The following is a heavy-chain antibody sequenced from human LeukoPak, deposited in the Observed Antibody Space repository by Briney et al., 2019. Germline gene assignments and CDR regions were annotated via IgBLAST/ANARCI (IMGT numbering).Heavy chain of an antibody. J-gene: IGHJ6*03. CDR3: ARGVGGLGNMDV. V-gene: IGHV1-8*02. CDR2: MSPKSGNT. D-gene: IGHD3-16*01. Sequence: ASVKVSCKASGYIFTSYGITWVRQAPGQGLEWMGWMSPKSGNTDYAQKFQGRVTMTRNTSINTAYLELSSLRSDDTAVYFCARGVGGLGNMDVWGKGTTVIISS. CDR1: GYIFTSYG.